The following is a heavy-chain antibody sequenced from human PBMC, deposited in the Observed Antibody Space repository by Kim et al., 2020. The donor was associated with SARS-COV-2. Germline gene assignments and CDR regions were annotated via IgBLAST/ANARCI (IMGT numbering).Heavy chain of an antibody. CDR2: ISAYNGNT. D-gene: IGHD5-12*01. Sequence: ASVKVSCKASGYTFTSYGISWVRQAPGQGLEWMGWISAYNGNTNYAQKLQGRVTMTTDTSTSTAYMELRSLRSDDTAVYYCAKVGDSGYDPFSGGDYYYGMDVWGQGTTVTVSS. CDR1: GYTFTSYG. V-gene: IGHV1-18*01. CDR3: AKVGDSGYDPFSGGDYYYGMDV. J-gene: IGHJ6*02.